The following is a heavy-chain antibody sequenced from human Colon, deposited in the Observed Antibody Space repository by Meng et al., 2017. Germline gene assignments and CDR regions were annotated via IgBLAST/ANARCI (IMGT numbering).Heavy chain of an antibody. Sequence: QVKLHESGPVLVQPSQTLSLTCTVSGGSISSGDYYWSWIRQPPGKGLEWIGYIYYSGSTYSNASLKSRVTISIDRSKNQFSLKLSSVTAADTAVYYCARDRKHYGERGWFDPWGQGTLVTVSS. CDR3: ARDRKHYGERGWFDP. D-gene: IGHD4-17*01. CDR1: GGSISSGDYY. J-gene: IGHJ5*02. V-gene: IGHV4-30-4*01. CDR2: IYYSGST.